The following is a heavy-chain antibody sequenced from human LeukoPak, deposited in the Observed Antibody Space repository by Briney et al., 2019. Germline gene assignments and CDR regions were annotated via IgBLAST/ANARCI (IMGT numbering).Heavy chain of an antibody. D-gene: IGHD6-13*01. J-gene: IGHJ4*02. Sequence: PSETLSLTCTVSGGSISSYYWSWIRQPAGKGLEWIGRIYTSGSTNYNPSLKSRVTISVDTAKNQLSLKLSSVTAADTAVYYCARRAGYTGSWYEYWGQGTLVTVSS. CDR3: ARRAGYTGSWYEY. CDR2: IYTSGST. V-gene: IGHV4-4*07. CDR1: GGSISSYY.